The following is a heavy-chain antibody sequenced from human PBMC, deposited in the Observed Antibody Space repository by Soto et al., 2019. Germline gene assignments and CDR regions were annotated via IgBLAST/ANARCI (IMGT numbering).Heavy chain of an antibody. J-gene: IGHJ3*02. CDR1: GYTFISYG. Sequence: HAQLVQSGAEVKKPGASLKVSCKASGYTFISYGVSWVRQAPGQGLEWLGWISPYNGNTNYAQKFQGRITMTTDTSTNTAYMDLRSLRTDATAVYYCARAQTKWLTDSFDIWGQGTMVVVSS. D-gene: IGHD5-12*01. CDR3: ARAQTKWLTDSFDI. V-gene: IGHV1-18*01. CDR2: ISPYNGNT.